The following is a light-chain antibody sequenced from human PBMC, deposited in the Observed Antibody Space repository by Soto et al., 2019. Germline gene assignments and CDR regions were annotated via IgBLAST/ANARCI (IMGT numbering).Light chain of an antibody. Sequence: QSALTQPASVSGSPGQSITISCTGTSSDVGGYNYVSWYQHHPGKAPKLIIYEVSNRPSGVSNRFSGSKSGNTASLTISGLQAEDEADYYCSSYTSSNTLDVFVTGTKVTV. V-gene: IGLV2-14*01. J-gene: IGLJ1*01. CDR2: EVS. CDR3: SSYTSSNTLDV. CDR1: SSDVGGYNY.